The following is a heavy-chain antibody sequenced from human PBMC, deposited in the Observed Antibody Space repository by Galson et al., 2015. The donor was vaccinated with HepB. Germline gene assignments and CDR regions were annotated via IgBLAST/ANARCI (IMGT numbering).Heavy chain of an antibody. V-gene: IGHV1-69*13. Sequence: SVKVSCKASGGTFSSYAISWVRQAPGQGLEWMGGIIPIFGTANYAQKFQGRVTITADESTSTAYMELSSLRSEDTAVYYCARSRDTVVVPAAMSYAFDIWGQGTMVTVSS. CDR1: GGTFSSYA. J-gene: IGHJ3*02. CDR2: IIPIFGTA. CDR3: ARSRDTVVVPAAMSYAFDI. D-gene: IGHD2-2*01.